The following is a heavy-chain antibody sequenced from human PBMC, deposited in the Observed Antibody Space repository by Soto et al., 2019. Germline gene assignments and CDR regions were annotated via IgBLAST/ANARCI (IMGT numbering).Heavy chain of an antibody. CDR1: GYTFTSYG. D-gene: IGHD6-19*01. Sequence: ASVKLSCKASGYTFTSYGISWVRQAPGQGLEWMGWISAYNGNTNYAQKLQGRVTMTTDTSTSTAYMELWRLRSDDTAVYYWARVPAVATGFGCWGQGTLVTVSS. V-gene: IGHV1-18*01. J-gene: IGHJ4*02. CDR3: ARVPAVATGFGC. CDR2: ISAYNGNT.